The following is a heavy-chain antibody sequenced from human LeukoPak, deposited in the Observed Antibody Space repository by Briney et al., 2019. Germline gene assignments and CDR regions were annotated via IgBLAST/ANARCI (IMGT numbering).Heavy chain of an antibody. V-gene: IGHV4-4*02. D-gene: IGHD1-26*01. J-gene: IGHJ4*02. Sequence: SETLSLTCAISGGSISSSNWWSWVRQPPGKGLEWIGEIYHSGSTNYSPSHKSRVTISVDKSKNQFSLKVTSVTAADTAVYYCARVSSGSYYFDSWGQGTLVTVSS. CDR1: GGSISSSNW. CDR3: ARVSSGSYYFDS. CDR2: IYHSGST.